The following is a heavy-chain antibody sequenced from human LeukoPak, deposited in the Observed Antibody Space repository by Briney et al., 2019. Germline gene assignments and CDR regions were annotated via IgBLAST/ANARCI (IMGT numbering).Heavy chain of an antibody. CDR3: ARQGYYDFWSGYYFRADSYYYYYMDV. Sequence: SETLSLTCTVSGYSISSGYYWGWIRQPPGKGLEWIGSIYHSGSTYYNPSLKSRVTISVDTSKNQFSLKLSSVTAADTAVYYCARQGYYDFWSGYYFRADSYYYYYMDVWGKGPRSPSP. CDR1: GYSISSGYY. D-gene: IGHD3-3*01. J-gene: IGHJ6*03. CDR2: IYHSGST. V-gene: IGHV4-38-2*02.